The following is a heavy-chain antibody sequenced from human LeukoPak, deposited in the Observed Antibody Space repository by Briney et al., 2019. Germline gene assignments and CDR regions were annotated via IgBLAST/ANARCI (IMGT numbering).Heavy chain of an antibody. D-gene: IGHD3-22*01. J-gene: IGHJ3*02. Sequence: SVKVSCKASGGTFSSYAISWVRQAPGQGLEWMGRIIPILGIANYAQKFQGRVTITADKSTSTAYMEPSSLRSEDTAVYYCARDLRFYYDSSGHPAFDIWGQGTMVTVSS. V-gene: IGHV1-69*04. CDR3: ARDLRFYYDSSGHPAFDI. CDR1: GGTFSSYA. CDR2: IIPILGIA.